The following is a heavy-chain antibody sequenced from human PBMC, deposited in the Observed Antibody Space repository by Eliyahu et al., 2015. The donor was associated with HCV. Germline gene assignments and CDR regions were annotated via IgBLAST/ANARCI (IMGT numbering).Heavy chain of an antibody. CDR1: GFSFSDYY. CDR2: LSASSTTI. D-gene: IGHD5-12*01. V-gene: IGHV3-11*01. CDR3: AKVKGYADYFDF. Sequence: QVQLVESGGGLVRPGGSLRLSCVASGFSFSDYYMTWIRQAPGKGLWWIAYLSASSTTIYYSASVRGRFTISRDNARDSLFLQMDSLRAEDTAIYYCAKVKGYADYFDFWGPGTMVTVS. J-gene: IGHJ4*02.